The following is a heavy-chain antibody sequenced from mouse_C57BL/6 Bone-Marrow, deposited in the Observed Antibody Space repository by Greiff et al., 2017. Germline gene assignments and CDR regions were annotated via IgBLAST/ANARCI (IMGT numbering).Heavy chain of an antibody. J-gene: IGHJ4*01. V-gene: IGHV1-81*01. D-gene: IGHD2-4*01. CDR1: GYTFTSYG. CDR3: ARLGGLRREAMDY. Sequence: VQLQQSGAELARPGASVKLSCKASGYTFTSYGISWVKQRTGQGLEWIGEIYPRSGNTYYNEKVKGKATLTADKSSSTAYMELRSLTSEDSAVYFCARLGGLRREAMDYWGQGTSVTVSS. CDR2: IYPRSGNT.